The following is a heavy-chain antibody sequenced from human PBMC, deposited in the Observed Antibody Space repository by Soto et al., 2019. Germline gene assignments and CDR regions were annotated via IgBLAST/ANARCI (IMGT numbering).Heavy chain of an antibody. CDR2: IYYSGST. D-gene: IGHD2-2*01. CDR3: ARLHCNSPNCVPLDP. V-gene: IGHV4-39*01. CDR1: GGSISSSGYY. Sequence: SETLSLTCTVSGGSISSSGYYWGWIRQPPGKGLEWIGSIYYSGSTSYNPSLKSRVTMSVDTSKNQLSLKLSSVTAADTAVYYCARLHCNSPNCVPLDPWGQGTLVTVPS. J-gene: IGHJ5*02.